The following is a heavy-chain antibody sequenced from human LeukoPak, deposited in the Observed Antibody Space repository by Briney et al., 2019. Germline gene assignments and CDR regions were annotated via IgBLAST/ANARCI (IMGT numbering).Heavy chain of an antibody. J-gene: IGHJ5*02. Sequence: GGSLRLSCAASGFTFSSYSMNWVRQAPGKGLEWVSYISSSSTTIHYADSVKGRFTISRDNAKNSLYLQMNSLRAEDTAVYYCATATGRELLLSWGQGTLVTVSS. CDR3: ATATGRELLLS. V-gene: IGHV3-48*04. CDR2: ISSSSTTI. D-gene: IGHD1-26*01. CDR1: GFTFSSYS.